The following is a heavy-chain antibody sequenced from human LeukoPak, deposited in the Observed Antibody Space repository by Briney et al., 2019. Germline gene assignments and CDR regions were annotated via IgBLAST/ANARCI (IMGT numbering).Heavy chain of an antibody. CDR2: IIPIFGTA. CDR1: GGTFSSYA. J-gene: IGHJ4*02. V-gene: IGHV1-69*13. CDR3: ARHGTGDPEFDY. D-gene: IGHD1-14*01. Sequence: SVKVSCKASGGTFSSYAISWVRQAPGQGLEWMGGIIPIFGTANYAQKFQGRVTITADESTSTAYMELSSLRPEDTAVYYCARHGTGDPEFDYWGQGTLVTVSS.